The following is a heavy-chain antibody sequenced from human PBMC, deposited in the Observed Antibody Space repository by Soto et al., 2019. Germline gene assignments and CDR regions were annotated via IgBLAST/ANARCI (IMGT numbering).Heavy chain of an antibody. J-gene: IGHJ4*02. CDR2: ISAYNGNT. CDR1: GYSFTSYP. Sequence: DLMKVSCKPSGYSFTSYPLSGVRQAQRQGLGSMGWISAYNGNTNYAQKLQGRVTMTTDTSTSTAYMELRSLRSDDTAVYYCARVDPYCSGGSCYSDYWGQGTLVTVSS. V-gene: IGHV1-18*01. D-gene: IGHD2-15*01. CDR3: ARVDPYCSGGSCYSDY.